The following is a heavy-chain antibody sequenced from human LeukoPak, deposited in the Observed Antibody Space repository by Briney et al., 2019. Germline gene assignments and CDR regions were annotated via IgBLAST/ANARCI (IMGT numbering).Heavy chain of an antibody. CDR1: GFTFSSYG. V-gene: IGHV3-30*18. J-gene: IGHJ6*02. CDR3: AKSANYYYGMDV. Sequence: GGSLRLSCAASGFTFSSYGMHCVRQAPGKGLEWVAVISYDGSNKYYADSVKGRFTISRDNSKNTLYLQMNSLRAEDTAVYYCAKSANYYYGMDVWGQGTTVTVSS. CDR2: ISYDGSNK.